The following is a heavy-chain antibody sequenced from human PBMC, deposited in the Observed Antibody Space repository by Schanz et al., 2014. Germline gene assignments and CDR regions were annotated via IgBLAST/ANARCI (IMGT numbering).Heavy chain of an antibody. Sequence: GQLVESGGGVVQPGKSLRLSCAASGFTFSSYAMSWVRQAPGKGLEWVSAISGSGGSTYYADSVKGRFTISRDNSKNTLYLQMNSLRAEDTAVYYCAKGRFGELSAFDSWGQGTMVTVSS. D-gene: IGHD3-10*01. V-gene: IGHV3-23*04. CDR3: AKGRFGELSAFDS. CDR2: ISGSGGST. CDR1: GFTFSSYA. J-gene: IGHJ3*02.